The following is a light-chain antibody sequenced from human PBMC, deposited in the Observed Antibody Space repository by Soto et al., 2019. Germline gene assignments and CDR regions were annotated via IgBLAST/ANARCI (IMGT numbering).Light chain of an antibody. V-gene: IGLV2-11*01. CDR1: SSDVGGYNY. CDR2: DVN. Sequence: QSALTQPRSVSGAPGQSVTISCTGTSSDVGGYNYVYWYQQHPGKAPKLMIYDVNKRPSGVPDRFSGSKSGNTASLNIAGLQAEDEADYYCCSFAGSYTFEVFGGGTKLTVL. CDR3: CSFAGSYTFEV. J-gene: IGLJ2*01.